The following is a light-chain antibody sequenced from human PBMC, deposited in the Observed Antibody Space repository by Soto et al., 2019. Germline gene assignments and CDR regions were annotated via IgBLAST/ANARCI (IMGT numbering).Light chain of an antibody. CDR1: QDISTY. CDR3: QQYNSYFWT. CDR2: EAS. Sequence: DIQMTQSPSSLSASVGDRITITCQASQDISTYLIWYQQKAGKAPTLLIYEASNLQTGVPSRFSGSGSGTEFTLTISSLQPDDFATYYCQQYNSYFWTFGQGTKVDIK. V-gene: IGKV1-33*01. J-gene: IGKJ1*01.